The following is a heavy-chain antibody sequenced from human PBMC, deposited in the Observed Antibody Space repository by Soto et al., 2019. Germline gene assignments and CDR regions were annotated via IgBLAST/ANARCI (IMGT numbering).Heavy chain of an antibody. CDR3: ARVQYQDIVTAYSPRRSIEY. V-gene: IGHV4-31*03. Sequence: PSETLSLSCTVSGGYLRRVNHYWSWIRQHPCKGVEWIGYMYXSGTAYDDPSLKSRVIASVDXSKNQFSRKVKSVTAADKATYYCARVQYQDIVTAYSPRRSIEYGGQGALVTVSS. J-gene: IGHJ4*02. CDR1: GGYLRRVNHY. D-gene: IGHD2-15*01. CDR2: MYXSGTA.